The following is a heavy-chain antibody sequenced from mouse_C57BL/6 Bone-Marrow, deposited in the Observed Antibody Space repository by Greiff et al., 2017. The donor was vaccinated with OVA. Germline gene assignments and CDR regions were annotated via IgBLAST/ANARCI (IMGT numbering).Heavy chain of an antibody. J-gene: IGHJ3*01. Sequence: KQSGAELVKPGASVKMSCKASGYTFNSYWITWVKQRPGQGLEWIGDIYPGSGSTYYNEKFKSKATLTVETSSSTAYMQLSSLTSEDSAVYYCAREGYDYGFAYWGQGTLVTVSA. CDR3: AREGYDYGFAY. CDR1: GYTFNSYW. V-gene: IGHV1-55*01. D-gene: IGHD2-4*01. CDR2: IYPGSGST.